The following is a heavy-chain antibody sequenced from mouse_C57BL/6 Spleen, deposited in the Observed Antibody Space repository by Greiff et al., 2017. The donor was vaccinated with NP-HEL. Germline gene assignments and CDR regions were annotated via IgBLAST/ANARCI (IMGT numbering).Heavy chain of an antibody. CDR2: IRNKANGYTT. CDR3: ASYYYDYEDYAMDY. CDR1: GFTFTDYY. Sequence: EVKLVESGGGLVQPGGSLSLSCAASGFTFTDYYMSWVRQPPGKALEWLGFIRNKANGYTTEYNASVKGRLTISRDNSQSILYLQMNTLRARDRATDYCASYYYDYEDYAMDYWGQGTSVTVSS. V-gene: IGHV7-3*01. D-gene: IGHD2-4*01. J-gene: IGHJ4*01.